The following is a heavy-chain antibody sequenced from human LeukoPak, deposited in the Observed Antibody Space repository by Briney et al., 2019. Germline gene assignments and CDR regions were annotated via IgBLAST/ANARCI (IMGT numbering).Heavy chain of an antibody. J-gene: IGHJ5*02. V-gene: IGHV1-69*01. CDR1: GGTFSSYA. CDR3: ARSLLGMVVVPAAIPGNWFDP. Sequence: ASVKVSCKASGGTFSSYAISWVRQALGQGLEWMGGIIPIFGTANYAQKFQGRVTITADESTSTAYMELSSLRSEDTAVYYCARSLLGMVVVPAAIPGNWFDPWGQGTLVTVSS. CDR2: IIPIFGTA. D-gene: IGHD2-2*02.